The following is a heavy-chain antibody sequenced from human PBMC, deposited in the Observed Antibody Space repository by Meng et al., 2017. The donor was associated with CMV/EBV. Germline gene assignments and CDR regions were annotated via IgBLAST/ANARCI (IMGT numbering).Heavy chain of an antibody. CDR3: ARGRRAARPYDY. J-gene: IGHJ4*02. CDR2: IYYSGST. CDR1: GGSISSSSYY. D-gene: IGHD6-6*01. Sequence: SETLSLTCTVSGGSISSSSYYWGWTRQPPGKGLEWIGSIYYSGSTYYNPSLKSRVTISVDTSKNQFSLKLSSVTAADTAGYYCARGRRAARPYDYWGQGTLVTVSS. V-gene: IGHV4-39*07.